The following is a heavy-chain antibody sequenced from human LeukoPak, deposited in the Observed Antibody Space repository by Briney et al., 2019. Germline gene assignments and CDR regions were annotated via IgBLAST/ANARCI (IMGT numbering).Heavy chain of an antibody. V-gene: IGHV4-59*01. Sequence: PSETLSLTCTVSGGSFSNYYWTWIRQSPGRGLEWIGYIFYSGSTNYNPSLKSRVTISVDTSKNQFSLKLSSVTAADTAVYYCARGEQWLVPIDYWGQGTLVTVSS. CDR3: ARGEQWLVPIDY. J-gene: IGHJ4*02. CDR1: GGSFSNYY. D-gene: IGHD6-19*01. CDR2: IFYSGST.